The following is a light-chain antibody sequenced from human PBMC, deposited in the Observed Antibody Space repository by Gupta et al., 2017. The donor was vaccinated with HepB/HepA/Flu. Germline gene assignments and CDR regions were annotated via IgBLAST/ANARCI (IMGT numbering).Light chain of an antibody. Sequence: QSALTQPPAVSESPGQSVTIPCTGTTSGVGGYKYVSWYKQHPGKAPKLMIYDVSKRPSGVPDRFSGSKSGNTASLTISWLQAEDEADYYCCSYASSSRGSHVIFGGGTKFTVL. J-gene: IGLJ2*01. CDR3: CSYASSSRGSHVI. CDR1: TSGVGGYKY. CDR2: DVS. V-gene: IGLV2-11*01.